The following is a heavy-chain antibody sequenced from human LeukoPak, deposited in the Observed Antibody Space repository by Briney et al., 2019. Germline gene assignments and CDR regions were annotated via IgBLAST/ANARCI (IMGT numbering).Heavy chain of an antibody. D-gene: IGHD2-2*03. J-gene: IGHJ4*02. CDR1: GYTFTGYY. CDR2: INRDSGGT. V-gene: IGHV1-2*02. Sequence: ASVKVSCKASGYTFTGYYMHWVRQAPGQGLEWMGWINRDSGGTNCTQKFQGRVNMTRDTSISTAYMELSRLASDDTAVYYCARGGGSCSSTSCYARFDYWGQGTLVTVSS. CDR3: ARGGGSCSSTSCYARFDY.